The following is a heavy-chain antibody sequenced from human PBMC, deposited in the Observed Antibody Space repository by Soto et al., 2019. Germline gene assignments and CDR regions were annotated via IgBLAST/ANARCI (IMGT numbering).Heavy chain of an antibody. CDR1: GFAFSNFA. J-gene: IGHJ5*02. CDR3: AAPRAAVPHTRYFDP. V-gene: IGHV3-23*01. D-gene: IGHD6-13*01. CDR2: IGSGSRGT. Sequence: EAQLLESGGGLVQPGGSLRLSCAASGFAFSNFAMSWVPQAPGKGLNGVSAIGSGSRGTHYAESVEDRFTISRDDSKNTLYLQLNSLTAADTAVYYCAAPRAAVPHTRYFDPWGQGTPVTVSP.